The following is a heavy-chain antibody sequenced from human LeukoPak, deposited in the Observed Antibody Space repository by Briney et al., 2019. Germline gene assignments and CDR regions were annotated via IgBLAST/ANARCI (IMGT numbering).Heavy chain of an antibody. D-gene: IGHD6-19*01. CDR1: GFTFSSYD. V-gene: IGHV3-23*01. CDR2: IGGGGTP. CDR3: AKDDHGGSGWRDYFDQ. Sequence: GGSLRLSCAASGFTFSSYDMSWVRQAPGRGLEWVSAIGGGGTPYYADSVKGRFTISRDNSKNTLYLQMNSLRAEDMAVYYCAKDDHGGSGWRDYFDQWGQGTLVTVSS. J-gene: IGHJ4*02.